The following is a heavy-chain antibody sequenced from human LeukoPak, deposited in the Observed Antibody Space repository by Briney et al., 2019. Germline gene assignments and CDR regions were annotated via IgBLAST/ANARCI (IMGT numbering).Heavy chain of an antibody. CDR3: AKDGLATVNLYFQH. Sequence: GGSLRLSCAASGFTFSSYAMSWVRQAPGKGLEWVAVISYDGSNKYYADSVKGRFTISRDNSKNTLYLQMNSLRAEDTAVYYCAKDGLATVNLYFQHWGQGTLVTVSS. J-gene: IGHJ1*01. V-gene: IGHV3-30*18. CDR2: ISYDGSNK. CDR1: GFTFSSYA. D-gene: IGHD4-17*01.